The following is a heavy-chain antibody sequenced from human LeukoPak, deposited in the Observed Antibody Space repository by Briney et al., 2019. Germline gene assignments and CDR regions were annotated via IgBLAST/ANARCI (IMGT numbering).Heavy chain of an antibody. J-gene: IGHJ6*02. CDR3: ARDLIPAAVSDSYGMDV. D-gene: IGHD2-2*01. CDR2: INPNSGGP. V-gene: IGHV1-2*02. Sequence: ASVKVSCKASGYTFTAYYLHWVRQAPGQGLEWMGRINPNSGGPNSAQKFQGRVTITRDTSISTAYMELNGLRSGDTAIYYCARDLIPAAVSDSYGMDVWGLGTTVTVSS. CDR1: GYTFTAYY.